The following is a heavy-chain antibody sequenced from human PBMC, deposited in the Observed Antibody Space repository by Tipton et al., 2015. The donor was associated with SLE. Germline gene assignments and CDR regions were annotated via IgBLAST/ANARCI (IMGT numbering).Heavy chain of an antibody. Sequence: LSLTCTVSGASFSGYYWSWIRQPPGKGLEWIGYLSDIGRTNYKSSLRSRVTISVDTSRNLLSLKVTSVTAADTAVYYCARQWDLDAFDIWGQGTMVIVSS. V-gene: IGHV4-59*08. CDR3: ARQWDLDAFDI. D-gene: IGHD1-26*01. CDR1: GASFSGYY. J-gene: IGHJ3*02. CDR2: LSDIGRT.